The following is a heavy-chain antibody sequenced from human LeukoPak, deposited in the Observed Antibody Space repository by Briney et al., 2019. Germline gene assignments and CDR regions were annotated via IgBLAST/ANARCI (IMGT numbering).Heavy chain of an antibody. V-gene: IGHV3-53*01. Sequence: GGSLRLSCAASGFTVSNKYMSWVRQAPGKGLEWVSVIYSGGGTFYADSVKGRFTISRHNSKNTLYLQMNSLRAEDTAVYYCAKRQSTSRNFDYWGQGTLVTVSS. J-gene: IGHJ4*02. CDR3: AKRQSTSRNFDY. CDR1: GFTVSNKY. CDR2: IYSGGGT.